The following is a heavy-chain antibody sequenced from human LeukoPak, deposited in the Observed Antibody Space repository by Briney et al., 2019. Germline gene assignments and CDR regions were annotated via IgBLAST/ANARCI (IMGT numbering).Heavy chain of an antibody. V-gene: IGHV3-23*01. CDR3: AREGALTVTKDAFDI. J-gene: IGHJ3*02. Sequence: PGGSLRLSCAASGFTFSTFAVIWVRQPPGKGLEWVSSIFPSGGEIHYADSVRGRFTISRDNSKSTLSLQMNSLRAEDTAVYYCAREGALTVTKDAFDIWGQGTMVTVSS. CDR2: IFPSGGEI. D-gene: IGHD4-17*01. CDR1: GFTFSTFA.